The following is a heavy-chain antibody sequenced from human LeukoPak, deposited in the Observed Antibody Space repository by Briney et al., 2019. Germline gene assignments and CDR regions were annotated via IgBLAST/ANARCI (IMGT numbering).Heavy chain of an antibody. CDR2: IRSKAYGGTT. J-gene: IGHJ4*02. D-gene: IGHD6-19*01. CDR1: GFTFGDYD. CDR3: IGYSSGWSSSFDY. V-gene: IGHV3-49*04. Sequence: GGSLRLSCTASGFTFGDYDMSWVRQAPGKGLEWVCFIRSKAYGGTTEYAASVKGRFTISRDDSKSIAYPQMNSLKTEDTAVYYCIGYSSGWSSSFDYWGQGTLVTVSS.